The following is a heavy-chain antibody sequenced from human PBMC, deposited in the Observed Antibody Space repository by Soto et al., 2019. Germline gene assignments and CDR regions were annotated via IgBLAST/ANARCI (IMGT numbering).Heavy chain of an antibody. CDR1: GGSISSGGYS. J-gene: IGHJ5*02. CDR2: IYHSGST. Sequence: SETLSLTCAVSGGSISSGGYSWSWIRQPPGKGLEWIGYIYHSGSTYYNPSLKSRVTISVDRSKNQFSLKLSSVTAADTAVYYCARVATIGLVYWFDPWGQGTLVTVSS. D-gene: IGHD5-12*01. CDR3: ARVATIGLVYWFDP. V-gene: IGHV4-30-2*01.